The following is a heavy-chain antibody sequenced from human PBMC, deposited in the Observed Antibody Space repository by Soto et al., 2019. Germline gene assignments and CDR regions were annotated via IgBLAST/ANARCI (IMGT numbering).Heavy chain of an antibody. Sequence: LRLSCAASGFTVSSNYMSWVRQAPGKGLEWVSVIYSGGSTYYADSVKGRFTISRDNSKNTLYLQMNSLRAEDTAVYYCARSPRGGVRGPKGDCYYGMDVWGQGTKVTVSS. J-gene: IGHJ6*02. CDR3: ARSPRGGVRGPKGDCYYGMDV. V-gene: IGHV3-53*01. CDR1: GFTVSSNY. D-gene: IGHD3-10*01. CDR2: IYSGGST.